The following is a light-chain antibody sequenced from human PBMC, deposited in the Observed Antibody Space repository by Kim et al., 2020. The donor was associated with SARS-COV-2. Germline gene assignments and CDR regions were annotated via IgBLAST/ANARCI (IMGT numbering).Light chain of an antibody. CDR2: YDS. V-gene: IGLV3-21*04. CDR3: QVWDSSSDHYV. Sequence: SYELTQPPSVSVAPGKTARITCGGNNIGSKSVHWYQQKPGQAPVLVIYYDSDRLSGIPDRFSGSNSGNTATLTISRVEAGDEADYYCQVWDSSSDHYVFGTGTKVTVL. J-gene: IGLJ1*01. CDR1: NIGSKS.